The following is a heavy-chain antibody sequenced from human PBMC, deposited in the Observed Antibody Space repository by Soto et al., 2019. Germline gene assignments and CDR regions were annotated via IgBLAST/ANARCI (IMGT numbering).Heavy chain of an antibody. CDR2: ISPDGSDK. V-gene: IGHV3-7*01. CDR1: GFSFSSYW. CDR3: ARARIDL. J-gene: IGHJ2*01. Sequence: EVQLVESGGGLVQPGGSLRLSCAASGFSFSSYWMTWVRQAPGKGLAWVANISPDGSDKYYVDSVKGRFTISRDHVKNSLYLQVNSLRVEDSALYYCARARIDLWGRGTLVTVSS.